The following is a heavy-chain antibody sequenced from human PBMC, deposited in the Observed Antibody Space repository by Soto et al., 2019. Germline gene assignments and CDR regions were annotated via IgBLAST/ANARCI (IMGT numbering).Heavy chain of an antibody. CDR3: AKDTSYSSGWSPFDI. Sequence: WGSLRLSCAASRFTFDDYTMPWVRQAPGKGLEWVSLISWDGGSTYYADSVKGRFTISRDNSKNSLYLQMNSLRTEDTALYYCAKDTSYSSGWSPFDIWGQGTMVTVSS. J-gene: IGHJ3*02. CDR1: RFTFDDYT. D-gene: IGHD6-19*01. CDR2: ISWDGGST. V-gene: IGHV3-43*01.